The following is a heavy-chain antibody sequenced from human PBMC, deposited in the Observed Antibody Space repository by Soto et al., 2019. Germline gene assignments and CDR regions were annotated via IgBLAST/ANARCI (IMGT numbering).Heavy chain of an antibody. Sequence: GASVKVSCKASGYTFTSYDINWVRQATGQGLEWMGWMNPNSGNTGYAQKFQGRVTMTRNTSISTAYMELSSLRSEDTAVYYCARDFEPFFYYYGSGSPYYFDYWGQGTLVTVSS. CDR2: MNPNSGNT. CDR1: GYTFTSYD. V-gene: IGHV1-8*01. CDR3: ARDFEPFFYYYGSGSPYYFDY. J-gene: IGHJ4*02. D-gene: IGHD3-10*01.